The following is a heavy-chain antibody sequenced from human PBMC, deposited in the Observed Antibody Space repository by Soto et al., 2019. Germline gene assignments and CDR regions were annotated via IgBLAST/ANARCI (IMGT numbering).Heavy chain of an antibody. Sequence: SETLSLTCTVSGGSISNYYWSWVRQPPGKGLEWIGYIYDSGSTNYNPSLKSRVTISVDTSKNQFSLRLTSVTAADTAVYYCARVWGGAFDIWGQGTMVT. D-gene: IGHD3-10*01. CDR3: ARVWGGAFDI. V-gene: IGHV4-59*01. J-gene: IGHJ3*02. CDR2: IYDSGST. CDR1: GGSISNYY.